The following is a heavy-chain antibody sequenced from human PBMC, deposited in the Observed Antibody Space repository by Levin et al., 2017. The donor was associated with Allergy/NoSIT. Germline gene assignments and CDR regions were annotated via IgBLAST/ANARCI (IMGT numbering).Heavy chain of an antibody. Sequence: GESLKISCAASGFTFRSYAMTWVRQAPGKGLEWVSAISASDGTTYYADSVKGRFTISRDISRSTLYLQMNSLRVDDTAEYYCAKDAYTFWSGSLDSWGQGTLVTVSS. CDR3: AKDAYTFWSGSLDS. CDR2: ISASDGTT. J-gene: IGHJ4*02. CDR1: GFTFRSYA. V-gene: IGHV3-23*01. D-gene: IGHD3-3*01.